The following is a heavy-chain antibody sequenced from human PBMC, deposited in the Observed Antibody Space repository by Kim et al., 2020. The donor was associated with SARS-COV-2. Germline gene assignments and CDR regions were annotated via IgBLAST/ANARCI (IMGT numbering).Heavy chain of an antibody. V-gene: IGHV4-4*07. CDR2: MFSSGTT. Sequence: SETLSLTCTVSGGSISTYYWSWIRQPAGKGLEWIGRMFSSGTTNYSPSLKSRVTMSVDTSKNQFSLKLTSVTAADTAVYYCARAPGFYYGMDVWGQGTTVTVSS. CDR1: GGSISTYY. J-gene: IGHJ6*02. CDR3: ARAPGFYYGMDV.